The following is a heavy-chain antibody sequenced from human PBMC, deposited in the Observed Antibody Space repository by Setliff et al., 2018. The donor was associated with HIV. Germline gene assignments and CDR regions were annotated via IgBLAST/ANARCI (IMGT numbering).Heavy chain of an antibody. V-gene: IGHV4-4*09. CDR2: ISSTGNI. D-gene: IGHD3-9*01. J-gene: IGHJ4*01. CDR1: GDSISGYF. CDR3: ARLRYSVFDY. Sequence: SETLSLTCTVSGDSISGYFWTWIRQPPMKGLEWIGYISSTGNINSNPSLRSRVTMSLDASKRHFSLRLTSITAADTAVYYCARLRYSVFDYWGHGTLVTVSS.